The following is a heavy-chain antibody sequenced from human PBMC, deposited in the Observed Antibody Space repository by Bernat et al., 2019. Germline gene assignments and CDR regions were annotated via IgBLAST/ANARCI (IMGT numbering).Heavy chain of an antibody. J-gene: IGHJ4*02. CDR3: AIEPPHYDFWIGSDY. Sequence: EVQLVESGGGSVEPGGSLRLSCAASGFTFSNYGMIWVRQAPGKGPEWVSTISGGGENTHYADSVKGRFTISRDDSKNTLFWHMNSLRAEDTALYYCAIEPPHYDFWIGSDYWGQGTLVTVSS. CDR1: GFTFSNYG. CDR2: ISGGGENT. V-gene: IGHV3-23*04. D-gene: IGHD3-3*01.